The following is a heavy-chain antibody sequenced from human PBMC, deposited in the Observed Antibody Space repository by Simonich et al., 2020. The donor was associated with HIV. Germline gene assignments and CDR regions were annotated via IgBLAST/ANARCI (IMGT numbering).Heavy chain of an antibody. V-gene: IGHV2-5*02. D-gene: IGHD3-3*01. CDR3: AHRRTLGYDFWSGLFDY. CDR1: GFSLSTSGVG. Sequence: QITLKESGPTLVKPTQTLTLTCTFSGFSLSTSGVGVGWIRQPPGKALEWLALIYWDDNKRYSPSLKSRLTITEDTSKNQVVLTMTNMDPVDTATYYCAHRRTLGYDFWSGLFDYWGQGILVTVSS. CDR2: IYWDDNK. J-gene: IGHJ4*02.